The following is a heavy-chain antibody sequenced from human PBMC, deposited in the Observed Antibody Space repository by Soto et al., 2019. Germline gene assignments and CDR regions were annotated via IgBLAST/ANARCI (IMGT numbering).Heavy chain of an antibody. Sequence: QVQLQESGPGLVKPSETLSLTCTVSDGSISSYYWSWIRQPPGKGLEWIGYIYYSGSTNYNPSLKSRVTISVDTSKNQFSLKLSSVTAADTAVYYCARGGDWVDPWGQGTLVTVSS. J-gene: IGHJ5*02. CDR1: DGSISSYY. CDR2: IYYSGST. V-gene: IGHV4-59*08. D-gene: IGHD2-21*01. CDR3: ARGGDWVDP.